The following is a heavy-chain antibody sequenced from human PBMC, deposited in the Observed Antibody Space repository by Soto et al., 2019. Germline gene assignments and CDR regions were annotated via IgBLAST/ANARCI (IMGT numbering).Heavy chain of an antibody. CDR2: IYWNDDK. CDR3: AHSQEGDYDFWSGYYSSTGNNWFDP. CDR1: GFSLSTSGVG. V-gene: IGHV2-5*01. J-gene: IGHJ5*02. D-gene: IGHD3-3*01. Sequence: SGPTLVNPTQTLTLTCTFSGFSLSTSGVGVGWIRQPPGKALEWLALIYWNDDKRYSPSLKSRLTITKDTSKNQVVLTMTNMDPVDTATYYCAHSQEGDYDFWSGYYSSTGNNWFDPWGQGTLVTVSS.